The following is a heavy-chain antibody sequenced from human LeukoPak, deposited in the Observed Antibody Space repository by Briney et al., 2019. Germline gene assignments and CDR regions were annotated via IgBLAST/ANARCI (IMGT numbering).Heavy chain of an antibody. V-gene: IGHV4-61*01. CDR2: ISDSGST. D-gene: IGHD1-26*01. CDR3: AREVSVGSYYYYYMDV. Sequence: SSETLSLTCTVSGGSISSSSYYWSWSRQPPGTGLEWIGYISDSGSTNYNPSLKSRVSISVDMPKKQFSLKLNSVTAADTAVYYCAREVSVGSYYYYYMDVWGKGTTVTVSS. CDR1: GGSISSSSYY. J-gene: IGHJ6*03.